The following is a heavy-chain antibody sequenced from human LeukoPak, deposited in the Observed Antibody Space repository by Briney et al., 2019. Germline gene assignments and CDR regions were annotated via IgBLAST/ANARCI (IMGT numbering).Heavy chain of an antibody. CDR2: IRYDGSNK. J-gene: IGHJ3*02. V-gene: IGHV3-30*02. CDR1: GFTFSSYG. Sequence: PGGSLRLSCAASGFTFSSYGMHWVRQAPGKGLEWVAFIRYDGSNKYYADSVKGRFTISRDNSKNTLYLQMNSLRAEDTAVYYCARETPWEHGSFDIWGQGTMVTVSS. D-gene: IGHD1-26*01. CDR3: ARETPWEHGSFDI.